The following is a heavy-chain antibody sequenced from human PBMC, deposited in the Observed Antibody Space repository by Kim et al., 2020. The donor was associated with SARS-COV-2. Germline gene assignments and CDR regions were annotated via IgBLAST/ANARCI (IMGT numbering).Heavy chain of an antibody. D-gene: IGHD5-18*01. V-gene: IGHV3-13*01. J-gene: IGHJ4*02. CDR3: ARAAMVTEGGFDY. Sequence: YPGSLQRRFTLSSENGKNSLYLQRNSLRAGDTAVYYCARAAMVTEGGFDYWGQGTLVTVSS.